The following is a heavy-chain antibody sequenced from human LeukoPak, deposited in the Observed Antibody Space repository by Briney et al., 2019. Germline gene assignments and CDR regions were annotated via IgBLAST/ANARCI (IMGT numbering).Heavy chain of an antibody. J-gene: IGHJ3*02. CDR3: ARERARYGWARGGSYPPDAFDI. D-gene: IGHD1-26*01. Sequence: ASVTVSCKASGYTFTSYGISWVRQAPGQGLEWMGWISAYNGNTNYAQKLQGRVTMTTDTSTSTAYMELRSLRSDDTAVYYCARERARYGWARGGSYPPDAFDIWGQGTMVTVSS. CDR2: ISAYNGNT. CDR1: GYTFTSYG. V-gene: IGHV1-18*01.